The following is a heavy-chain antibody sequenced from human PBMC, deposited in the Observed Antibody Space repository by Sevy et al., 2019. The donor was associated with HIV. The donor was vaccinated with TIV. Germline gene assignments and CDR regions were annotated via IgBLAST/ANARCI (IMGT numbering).Heavy chain of an antibody. CDR1: GFTFSRSA. D-gene: IGHD3-9*01. J-gene: IGHJ4*02. CDR2: IVVGSGNT. V-gene: IGHV1-58*01. Sequence: ASVKVSCKASGFTFSRSAVQWLRQARGQRLEWIGWIVVGSGNTNSAQKFQERVTITRDMSKSTVYMEMSSLRSEDTAVYYCAADRWHYYDSSEGGYFDYWGQGALVTVSS. CDR3: AADRWHYYDSSEGGYFDY.